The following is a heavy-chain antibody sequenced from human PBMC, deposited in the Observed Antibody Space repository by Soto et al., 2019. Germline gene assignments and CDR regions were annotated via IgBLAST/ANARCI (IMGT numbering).Heavy chain of an antibody. CDR3: SRARPMSQTIDY. CDR2: IGTAGDT. CDR1: GFTFSSYD. J-gene: IGHJ4*02. D-gene: IGHD3-22*01. Sequence: GGVLKLSCAASGFTFSSYDMHWVRQATGKGLEWFSAIGTAGDTYHPGSVKGRFTISRENAKNSLYLQMNSLSAGDTAGYYCSRARPMSQTIDYWGQGTLVTVSS. V-gene: IGHV3-13*01.